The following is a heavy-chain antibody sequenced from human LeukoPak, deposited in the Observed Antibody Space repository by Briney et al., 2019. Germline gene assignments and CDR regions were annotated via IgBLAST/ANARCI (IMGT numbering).Heavy chain of an antibody. V-gene: IGHV3-30*02. CDR1: GFIFSSYG. J-gene: IGHJ4*02. CDR2: IRYDGSNK. D-gene: IGHD1-26*01. Sequence: GGSLRLSCAASGFIFSSYGMHWVRQAPGKGLEWVAFIRYDGSNKYYADSVKGRFTISRNNSKNTLYLQMNSLRAEDTAVYYCAKDRSGSYSQGLDYWGQGTLVTVSS. CDR3: AKDRSGSYSQGLDY.